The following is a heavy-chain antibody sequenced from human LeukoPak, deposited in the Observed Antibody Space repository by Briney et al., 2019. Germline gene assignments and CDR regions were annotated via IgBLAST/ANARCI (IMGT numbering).Heavy chain of an antibody. V-gene: IGHV3-23*01. J-gene: IGHJ4*02. D-gene: IGHD3-3*01. CDR3: AKNNDFWSGYSLDY. CDR1: GFTFSSYA. CDR2: ISGSGGST. Sequence: GGSLRLSCAASGFTFSSYAMSWVRQAPGKGLEWVSAISGSGGSTNYADSVKGRFTISRDNYKNTLYLQMNSLRAEDTAVYYCAKNNDFWSGYSLDYWGQGTLVTVSS.